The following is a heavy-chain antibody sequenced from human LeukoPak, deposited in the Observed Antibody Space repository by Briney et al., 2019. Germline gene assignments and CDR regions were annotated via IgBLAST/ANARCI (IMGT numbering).Heavy chain of an antibody. CDR1: GFTFSSYN. Sequence: GGSLRLSCAASGFTFSSYNMNWVRQAPGKGLEWVSGISWNGGSTGYTDSVKGRFTISRDNAKNSLYLQLNSLRAEDTALYYCARGDYDILTGYPGAFDIWGQGTMVTVSS. D-gene: IGHD3-9*01. J-gene: IGHJ3*02. CDR2: ISWNGGST. CDR3: ARGDYDILTGYPGAFDI. V-gene: IGHV3-20*04.